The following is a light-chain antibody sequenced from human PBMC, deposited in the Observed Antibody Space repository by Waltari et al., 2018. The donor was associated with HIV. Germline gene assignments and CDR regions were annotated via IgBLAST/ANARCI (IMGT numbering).Light chain of an antibody. J-gene: IGLJ2*01. CDR2: DVT. CDR1: SNYIGTYNF. V-gene: IGLV2-8*01. Sequence: QSALTQPPSASGSPGQSVAISCPGSSNYIGTYNFVSWYQHHPGKAPKLLIYDVTRRPPGIPDRFSGTKSGYTASLTVSDLQVEDEADYYCVSYTEKDTFLLFGGGTKLAV. CDR3: VSYTEKDTFLL.